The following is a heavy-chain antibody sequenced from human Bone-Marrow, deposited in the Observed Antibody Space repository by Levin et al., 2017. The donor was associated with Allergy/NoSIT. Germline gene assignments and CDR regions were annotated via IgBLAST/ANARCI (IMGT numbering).Heavy chain of an antibody. V-gene: IGHV3-64*01. CDR1: GFTFSSYA. CDR2: ISSNGGST. D-gene: IGHD3-9*01. J-gene: IGHJ3*02. CDR3: ARGGGYFDWLSSAFDI. Sequence: GESLKISCAASGFTFSSYAMHWVRQAPGKGLEYVSAISSNGGSTYYANSVKGRFTISRDNSKNTLYLQMGSLRAEDMAVYYCARGGGYFDWLSSAFDIWSQGTMVTVSS.